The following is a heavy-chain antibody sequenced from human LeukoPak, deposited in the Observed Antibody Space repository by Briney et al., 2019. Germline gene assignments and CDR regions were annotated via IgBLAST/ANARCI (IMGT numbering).Heavy chain of an antibody. CDR3: ARANYYDTSGYSRGAFDI. CDR2: IFHSGST. J-gene: IGHJ3*02. Sequence: SETLSLTCSVSSYSLSSGFYWGWIRQPPGKGLEWIGSIFHSGSTYYNPSLKSRVTISLDTSKNQFSLKLNSVTAADTAVYYCARANYYDTSGYSRGAFDIWGQGTMVTVSS. V-gene: IGHV4-38-2*02. CDR1: SYSLSSGFY. D-gene: IGHD3-22*01.